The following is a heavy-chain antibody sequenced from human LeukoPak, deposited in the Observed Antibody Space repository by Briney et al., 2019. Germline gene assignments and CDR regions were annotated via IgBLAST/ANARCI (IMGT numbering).Heavy chain of an antibody. CDR3: AKDNIRIVVAGTIDY. D-gene: IGHD6-19*01. V-gene: IGHV3-9*01. J-gene: IGHJ4*02. CDR2: ISWNSGSI. Sequence: GGSLRLSCAASGFTFDDYAMHWVRQAPGKGLEWVSGISWNSGSIGYADSVKGRFTISRDNAKNSLYLQMNSLRSEDTALYYCAKDNIRIVVAGTIDYWGQGTLVTVSS. CDR1: GFTFDDYA.